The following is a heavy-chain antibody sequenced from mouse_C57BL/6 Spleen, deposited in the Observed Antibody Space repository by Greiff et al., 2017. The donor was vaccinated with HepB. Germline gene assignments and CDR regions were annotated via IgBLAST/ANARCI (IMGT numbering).Heavy chain of an antibody. CDR1: GFTFSSYA. V-gene: IGHV5-9-1*02. CDR2: ISSGGDYI. J-gene: IGHJ4*01. Sequence: EVQRVESGEGLVKPGGSLKLSCAASGFTFSSYAMSWVRQTPEKRLEWVAYISSGGDYIYYADTVKGRFTISRDNARNTLYLQMSSLKSEDTAMYYCTRAYYYGSSYSAMDYWGQGTSVTVAS. D-gene: IGHD1-1*01. CDR3: TRAYYYGSSYSAMDY.